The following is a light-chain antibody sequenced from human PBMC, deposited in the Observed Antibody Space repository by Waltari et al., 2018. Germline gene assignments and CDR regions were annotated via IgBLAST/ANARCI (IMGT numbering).Light chain of an antibody. CDR2: EVS. Sequence: QSALTQPASVSGSPGPSITISCTGTSSDVGGYNYVPWYQQHPGKAPKLMIYEVSNRPSGVSNRFSGSKSGNTASLTISGLQAEDEADYYCSSYTSSSPWVFGGGTKLTFL. CDR1: SSDVGGYNY. V-gene: IGLV2-14*01. J-gene: IGLJ3*02. CDR3: SSYTSSSPWV.